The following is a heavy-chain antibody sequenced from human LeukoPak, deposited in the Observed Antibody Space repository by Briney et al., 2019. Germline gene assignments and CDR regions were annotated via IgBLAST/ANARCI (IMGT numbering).Heavy chain of an antibody. CDR2: INPSSGST. CDR1: GYTFSNYY. Sequence: ASVTVSCKPSGYTFSNYYIHWVRQAPGQGLEWMGIINPSSGSTSYTQKFQGRVTMTRDTSTSTVYMDLSSLRSEDTAVYYCARASSDFGELFPWGQGTLVTVSS. CDR3: ARASSDFGELFP. J-gene: IGHJ5*02. V-gene: IGHV1-46*01. D-gene: IGHD3-10*01.